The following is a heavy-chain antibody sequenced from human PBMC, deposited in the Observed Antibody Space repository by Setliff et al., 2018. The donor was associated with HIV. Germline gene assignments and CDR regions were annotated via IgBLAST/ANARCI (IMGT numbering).Heavy chain of an antibody. Sequence: SETLSLTCGVYGGSLSGYHWSWIRLPPGKGLEWIGEINYSGSTNYNPSLTSRVIISVDTSKNQFSVKLNSVTAADTAVYYCASRVYYYDSSGYLREEGFDPWGQGTRVTVSS. J-gene: IGHJ5*02. CDR1: GGSLSGYH. D-gene: IGHD3-22*01. V-gene: IGHV4-34*01. CDR3: ASRVYYYDSSGYLREEGFDP. CDR2: INYSGST.